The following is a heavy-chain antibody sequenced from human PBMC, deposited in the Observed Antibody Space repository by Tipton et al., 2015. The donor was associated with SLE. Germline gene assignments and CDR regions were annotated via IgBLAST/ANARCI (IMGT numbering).Heavy chain of an antibody. D-gene: IGHD5-18*01. CDR2: IYYSGST. CDR3: ASGEVDTAMDDAFDI. Sequence: TLSLTCTVSGGSVSSGSYYWSWIRQPPGKGLEWIGYIYYSGSTNYNPSLKSRVTISVDTSKNQFSLKLSSVTAADTAVYYCASGEVDTAMDDAFDIWGQGTMVTVSS. V-gene: IGHV4-61*01. CDR1: GGSVSSGSYY. J-gene: IGHJ3*02.